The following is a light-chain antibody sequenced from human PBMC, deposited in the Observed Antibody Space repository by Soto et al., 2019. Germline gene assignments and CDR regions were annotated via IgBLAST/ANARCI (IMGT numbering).Light chain of an antibody. Sequence: EIVLTQSPATLSLSPGERATLSCRASQSVGGSFLAWYQQKPGQAPRLLIHATSSRATGIPDRFSGSGSVTDFTLTISRLKPEDFAVYYCQQYGGSPMYTFGQGTKLEIK. V-gene: IGKV3-20*01. J-gene: IGKJ2*01. CDR3: QQYGGSPMYT. CDR2: ATS. CDR1: QSVGGSF.